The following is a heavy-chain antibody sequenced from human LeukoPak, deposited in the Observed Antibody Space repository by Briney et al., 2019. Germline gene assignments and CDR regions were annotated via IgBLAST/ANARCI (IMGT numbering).Heavy chain of an antibody. CDR2: VSYSGST. Sequence: SETLSLTCAVYGGSFSGYYWSWIRQPPGKGLEWIGYVSYSGSTDYNPSLKSRVAISVDTYNNRLSLKLNSVTAADTAVYFCAGSSSYFDYWGQGTLVTVSS. D-gene: IGHD3-10*01. J-gene: IGHJ4*02. V-gene: IGHV4-59*01. CDR1: GGSFSGYY. CDR3: AGSSSYFDY.